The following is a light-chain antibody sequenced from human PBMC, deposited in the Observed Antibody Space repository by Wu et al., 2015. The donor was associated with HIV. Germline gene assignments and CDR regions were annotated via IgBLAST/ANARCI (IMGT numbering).Light chain of an antibody. CDR3: QQYNSSPYN. CDR1: ESVSGY. Sequence: EIVLTQSPGTLSLSPGEVATLHCSVSESVSGYLAWYQQRPGQPPTLLIYGASSRAAGIPDRFSGSGSGTDFSLTIRRLEPEDFAVYYCQQYNSSPYNFGQGTKLEIK. CDR2: GAS. V-gene: IGKV3-20*01. J-gene: IGKJ2*01.